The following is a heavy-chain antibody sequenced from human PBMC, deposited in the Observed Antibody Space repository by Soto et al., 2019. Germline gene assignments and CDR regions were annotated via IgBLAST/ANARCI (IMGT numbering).Heavy chain of an antibody. J-gene: IGHJ4*02. D-gene: IGHD5-12*01. CDR1: GFSFSSYG. CDR2: IWDDGSKK. Sequence: QVQLVESGGGVVQPGRSLRLSCAASGFSFSSYGMHWVRQAPGKGLEWLAVIWDDGSKKYYADSVKGRFTVSRDNSEKALYLQMNSLTAEDTAVYYCARQADDGAYAPGGYWGQGTLVIVSS. CDR3: ARQADDGAYAPGGY. V-gene: IGHV3-33*01.